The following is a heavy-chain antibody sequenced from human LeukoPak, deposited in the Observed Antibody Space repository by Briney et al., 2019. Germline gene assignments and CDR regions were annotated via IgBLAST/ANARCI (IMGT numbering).Heavy chain of an antibody. V-gene: IGHV3-53*01. Sequence: PGGSLRLSCAASEFTVSSNYMSWVRQAPGTGLECVSVIYSGGNTYYADSVKGRFTISRDNSKNTLYLQMNSLRAEDTALYYCAKYISSGSRQFDCWGQGTLVTVSS. CDR3: AKYISSGSRQFDC. J-gene: IGHJ4*02. CDR1: EFTVSSNY. D-gene: IGHD1-26*01. CDR2: IYSGGNT.